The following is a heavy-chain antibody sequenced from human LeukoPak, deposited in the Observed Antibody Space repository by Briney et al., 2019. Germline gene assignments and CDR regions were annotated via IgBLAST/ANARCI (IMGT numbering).Heavy chain of an antibody. J-gene: IGHJ4*02. CDR1: GFTLSSYA. CDR3: AKDAEISWSKLGY. V-gene: IGHV3-23*01. Sequence: GSLRLSSAASGFTLSSYAMSWVRQAPGKGLEWVSAISGSGGSTYYADSVKGRFTISRDNSKNTLYLQMNSLRAEDTAVYYCAKDAEISWSKLGYWGQGTLVTVSS. D-gene: IGHD6-13*01. CDR2: ISGSGGST.